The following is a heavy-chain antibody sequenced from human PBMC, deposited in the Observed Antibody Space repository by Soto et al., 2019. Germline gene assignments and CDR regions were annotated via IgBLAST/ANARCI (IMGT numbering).Heavy chain of an antibody. CDR1: GYTFASYA. D-gene: IGHD2-15*01. CDR3: ARALGYCSGGSCYSDYYYGMDV. V-gene: IGHV1-46*03. Sequence: ASVKVSCKASGYTFASYAISWMRQAPGQGLEWMGIINPSGGSTSYAQKFQGRVTMTRDTSTSTVYMELSSLRSEDTAVYYCARALGYCSGGSCYSDYYYGMDVWGQGTTVTVSS. CDR2: INPSGGST. J-gene: IGHJ6*02.